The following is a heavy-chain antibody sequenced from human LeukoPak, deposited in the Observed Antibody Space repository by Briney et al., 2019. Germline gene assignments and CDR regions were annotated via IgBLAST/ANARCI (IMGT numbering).Heavy chain of an antibody. D-gene: IGHD6-13*01. V-gene: IGHV3-23*01. CDR2: ISGSGGST. CDR1: GFTFSSYW. Sequence: GGSLRLSCAASGFTFSSYWMSWVRQAPGKGLEWVSAISGSGGSTYYADSVKGRFTISRDNSKNTLYLQMNSLRAEDTAVYYCAKGREYSSSWSSDYWGQGTLVTVSS. CDR3: AKGREYSSSWSSDY. J-gene: IGHJ4*02.